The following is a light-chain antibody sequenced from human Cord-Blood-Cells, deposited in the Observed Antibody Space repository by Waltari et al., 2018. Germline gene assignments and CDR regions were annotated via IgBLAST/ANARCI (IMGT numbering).Light chain of an antibody. CDR1: QSVSSN. Sequence: EIVMTQSPATLSVSPWERATLSCRASQSVSSNLAWYQQKPGQAPRLLIYGASTRATGIPARFSGSGSGTEFTLTISSLQSEDFAVYYCQQYNNWPWTFGQG. CDR3: QQYNNWPWT. J-gene: IGKJ1*01. V-gene: IGKV3-15*01. CDR2: GAS.